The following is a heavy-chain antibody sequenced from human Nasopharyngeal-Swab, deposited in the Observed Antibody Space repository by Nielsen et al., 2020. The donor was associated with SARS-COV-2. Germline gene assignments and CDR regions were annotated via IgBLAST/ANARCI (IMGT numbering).Heavy chain of an antibody. D-gene: IGHD4-17*01. Sequence: LSLTCAASGFTFSSYAMHWVRQAPGKGLEWVAVISYDGSNKYYADSVKGRFTISRDNSKNTLYLQMYSLRAEDTAVYYCARVGDDDYGDFPLPYYYYYMDVWGKGTTVTVSS. CDR2: ISYDGSNK. CDR3: ARVGDDDYGDFPLPYYYYYMDV. J-gene: IGHJ6*03. V-gene: IGHV3-30-3*01. CDR1: GFTFSSYA.